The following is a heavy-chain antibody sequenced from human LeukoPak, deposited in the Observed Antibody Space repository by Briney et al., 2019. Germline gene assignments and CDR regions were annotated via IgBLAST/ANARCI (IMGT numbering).Heavy chain of an antibody. CDR3: AKGELSLLVY. CDR2: ISGDGGST. D-gene: IGHD3-16*02. CDR1: GFTFDDYA. V-gene: IGHV3-43*02. Sequence: GGSLRLSCAASGFTFDDYAMHWVRQAPGKGLEWVSLISGDGGSTYYADFVKGRFTISRDNSKNSLYLLMNSLRTEDTALYYCAKGELSLLVYWGQGTLVTVSS. J-gene: IGHJ4*02.